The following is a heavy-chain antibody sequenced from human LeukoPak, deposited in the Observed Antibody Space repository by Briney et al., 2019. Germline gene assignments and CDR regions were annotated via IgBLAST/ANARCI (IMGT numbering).Heavy chain of an antibody. J-gene: IGHJ6*03. CDR3: ARGRLRRWVAGYYYMDV. Sequence: EASVKVSCKASGYTFTSYDINWVRQATGQGLEWMGWMNPNSGNTGYAQKFQGRVTITRNTSISTAYMELSSLRSEDTAVYYCARGRLRRWVAGYYYMDVWGKGTTVTVSS. CDR2: MNPNSGNT. D-gene: IGHD4-17*01. V-gene: IGHV1-8*03. CDR1: GYTFTSYD.